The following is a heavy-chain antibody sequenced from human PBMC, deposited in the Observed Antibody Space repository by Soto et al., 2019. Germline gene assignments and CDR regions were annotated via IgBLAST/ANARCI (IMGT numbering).Heavy chain of an antibody. J-gene: IGHJ6*02. V-gene: IGHV4-61*08. CDR2: IYYTGST. CDR1: GGSVNSGAYS. D-gene: IGHD3-16*01. CDR3: ARARLTFAYGLDV. Sequence: QVQLQESGPGVVKPSETLSLTCNVSGGSVNSGAYSWTWIRQPPGEGLEWIGSIYYTGSTNYNPSLKSRVTVSLDTSKNQFSLNLKSVTGADTAVYYCARARLTFAYGLDVWGQGTTVSVPS.